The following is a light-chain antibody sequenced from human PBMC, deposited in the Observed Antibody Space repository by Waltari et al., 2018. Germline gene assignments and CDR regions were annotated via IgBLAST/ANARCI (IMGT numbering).Light chain of an antibody. CDR2: HAS. CDR3: QQYNNWPPGT. Sequence: TVVTQSPATLSVSTGERATLSCRTSQTIGFSLAWYQQKPGQDPRLLIYHASTRATGIPDRFSGSGSESDFTLTISSLQSEDVAVYYCQQYNNWPPGTFGQGTKVEI. J-gene: IGKJ1*01. V-gene: IGKV3-15*01. CDR1: QTIGFS.